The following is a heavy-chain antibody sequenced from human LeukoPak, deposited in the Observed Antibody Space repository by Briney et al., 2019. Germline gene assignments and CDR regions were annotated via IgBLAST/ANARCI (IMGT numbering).Heavy chain of an antibody. J-gene: IGHJ4*02. CDR3: ARGFGFD. Sequence: SGGSLRLSCAASGFTFSSYAMHWVRQAPGKGLEWVAVISYDGSNKYYADSVKGRFTISRDNSKNTLYLQMNSLRAEDTAVYYCARGFGFDWGQGTLVTVSS. CDR2: ISYDGSNK. V-gene: IGHV3-30-3*01. D-gene: IGHD3-10*01. CDR1: GFTFSSYA.